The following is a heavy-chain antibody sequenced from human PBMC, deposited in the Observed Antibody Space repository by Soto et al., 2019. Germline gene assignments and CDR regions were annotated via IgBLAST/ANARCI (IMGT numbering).Heavy chain of an antibody. D-gene: IGHD3-10*01. CDR2: ISYDGSNK. CDR3: AKDTGSGSRPCDY. CDR1: GYTFSSYA. V-gene: IGHV3-30-3*01. Sequence: GGSLRLSCAASGYTFSSYAMHWVRQAPGKGLEWVAVISYDGSNKYYADSVKGRFTISRDNSKNTLYLQMNSLRAEDTAVYYCAKDTGSGSRPCDYWGQGTLVTVSS. J-gene: IGHJ4*02.